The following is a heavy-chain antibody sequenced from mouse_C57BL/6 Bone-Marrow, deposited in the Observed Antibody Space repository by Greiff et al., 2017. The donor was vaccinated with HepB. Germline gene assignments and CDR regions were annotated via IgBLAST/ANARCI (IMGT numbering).Heavy chain of an antibody. CDR2: IYPGSGST. V-gene: IGHV1-55*01. CDR3: ARFYGSSRNAMEY. J-gene: IGHJ4*01. CDR1: GYTFTSYW. Sequence: QVQLQQPGAELVKPGASVKMSCKASGYTFTSYWITWVKQRPGQGLEWIGDIYPGSGSTNYNEKFKSKATLTVDTSSSTAYMQLSSLTSEDSAVYYCARFYGSSRNAMEYWGQGTSVTVSS. D-gene: IGHD1-1*01.